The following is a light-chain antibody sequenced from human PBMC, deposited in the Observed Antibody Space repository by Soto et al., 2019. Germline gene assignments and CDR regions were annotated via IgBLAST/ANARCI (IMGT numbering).Light chain of an antibody. CDR3: SSYTSSSTPR. J-gene: IGLJ1*01. CDR1: SSDVGGYNY. CDR2: DVS. Sequence: QSVLTRPASVSGSPGQSITISCTGTSSDVGGYNYVSWYQQHPGKAPKLMIYDVSNRPSGVSNRFSGSKSGNTASLTISGLQAEDEADYYCSSYTSSSTPRFGTGTKVTVL. V-gene: IGLV2-14*01.